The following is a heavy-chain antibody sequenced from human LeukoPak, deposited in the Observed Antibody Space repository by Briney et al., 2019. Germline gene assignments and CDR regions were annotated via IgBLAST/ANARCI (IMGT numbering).Heavy chain of an antibody. CDR1: GYTFTSYD. CDR3: ARPGWSSTSSPPGYYYMDV. J-gene: IGHJ6*03. Sequence: ASVKVSCKASGYTFTSYDINWVRQATGQGLEWMGWMNPNSGNTGYAQKFQGRVTMTRNTSISTACMELSSLRSEDTAVYYCARPGWSSTSSPPGYYYMDVWGKGTTVTVSS. D-gene: IGHD2-2*01. V-gene: IGHV1-8*01. CDR2: MNPNSGNT.